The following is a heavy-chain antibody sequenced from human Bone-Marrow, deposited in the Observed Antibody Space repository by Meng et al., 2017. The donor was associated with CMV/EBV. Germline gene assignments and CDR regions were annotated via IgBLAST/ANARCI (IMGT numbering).Heavy chain of an antibody. CDR2: ISAYNGNT. J-gene: IGHJ5*02. D-gene: IGHD5-18*01. CDR1: GYTFTSSV. CDR3: ARVNGYLNWFDP. Sequence: CKASGYTFTSSVISWVRQAPGQGLEWMGWISAYNGNTNYAQKLQGRVTMTTDTSTSTAYMELRSLRSDDTAVYYCARVNGYLNWFDPWGQGTLVTVSS. V-gene: IGHV1-18*01.